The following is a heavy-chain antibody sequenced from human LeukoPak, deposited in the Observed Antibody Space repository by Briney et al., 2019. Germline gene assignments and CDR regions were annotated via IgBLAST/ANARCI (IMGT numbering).Heavy chain of an antibody. CDR1: EFTFSYYG. CDR2: IWYDGSNK. D-gene: IGHD4-17*01. V-gene: IGHV3-33*01. CDR3: ARETNDYGDFLDY. Sequence: PWRSVSFNCAASEFTFSYYGMHWVRQAPGKGLEWVAVIWYDGSNKYYADSVKGRFTISRDSSKDTLYLQMNSLRAEDTAVYYCARETNDYGDFLDYWGQGTLVTVSS. J-gene: IGHJ4*02.